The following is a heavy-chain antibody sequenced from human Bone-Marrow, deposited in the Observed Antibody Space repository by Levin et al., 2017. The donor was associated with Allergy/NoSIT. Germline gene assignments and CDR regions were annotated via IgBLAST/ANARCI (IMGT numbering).Heavy chain of an antibody. D-gene: IGHD6-13*01. CDR1: GGSISGHY. V-gene: IGHV4-59*11. Sequence: GSLRLSCTVSGGSISGHYWSWIRQPPGMGLEWIAWIYYSGDTNYNPSLKSRVAILVDTSKNQFSMKLDSVTAADTAVYYCARGGHSSKYFDLWGRGTLITVSS. CDR2: IYYSGDT. J-gene: IGHJ2*01. CDR3: ARGGHSSKYFDL.